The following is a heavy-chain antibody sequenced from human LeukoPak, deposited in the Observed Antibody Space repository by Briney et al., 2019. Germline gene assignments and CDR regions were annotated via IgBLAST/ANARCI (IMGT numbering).Heavy chain of an antibody. Sequence: PGGSLRLSCAASGFTFSSYEMNWVRQAPGQGLEWVSYISSSGSTIYYADSVKGRFTISRDNAKNSLYLQMNSLRAEDTAVYYCARVGNSPDYWGQGTLVTVSS. D-gene: IGHD4-23*01. V-gene: IGHV3-48*03. J-gene: IGHJ4*02. CDR1: GFTFSSYE. CDR3: ARVGNSPDY. CDR2: ISSSGSTI.